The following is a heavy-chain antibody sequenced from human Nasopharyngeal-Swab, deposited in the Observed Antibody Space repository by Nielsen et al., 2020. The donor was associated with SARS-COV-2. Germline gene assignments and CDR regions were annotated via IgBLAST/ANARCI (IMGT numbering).Heavy chain of an antibody. CDR1: RFTFSSYA. CDR3: AGNHDNTF. Sequence: GGSLRLSCAASRFTFSSYAMSWVRQAPGKGLEWVSAISGSGGRTYYGDSVKGRFTISRDNARNSLFLQMDSLRVEDTAIYYCAGNHDNTFWGQGNLVAVS. CDR2: ISGSGGRT. J-gene: IGHJ4*02. V-gene: IGHV3-23*01. D-gene: IGHD3-22*01.